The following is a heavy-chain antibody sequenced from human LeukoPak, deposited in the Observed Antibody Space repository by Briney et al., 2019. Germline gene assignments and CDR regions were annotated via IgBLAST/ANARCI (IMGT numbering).Heavy chain of an antibody. CDR2: IYYRGSA. CDR3: ARDGSTGGGAFDI. CDR1: GDSISSGDYH. Sequence: SQTLSLTCTVSGDSISSGDYHWSWLRQPPGKGLEWIGYIYYRGSAYYNSSLKSRITISLDKSKNQVSLKLSSVTAADTAVYYCARDGSTGGGAFDIWGQGTMVTVSS. D-gene: IGHD7-27*01. V-gene: IGHV4-30-4*01. J-gene: IGHJ3*02.